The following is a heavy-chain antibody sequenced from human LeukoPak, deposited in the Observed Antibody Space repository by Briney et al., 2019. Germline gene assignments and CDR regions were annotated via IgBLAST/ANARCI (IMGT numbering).Heavy chain of an antibody. CDR1: GFTFSNYA. CDR2: ISGSGGNT. CDR3: AKDPKQLWYSNFDY. D-gene: IGHD5-18*01. V-gene: IGHV3-23*01. J-gene: IGHJ4*02. Sequence: PGGSLRLSYAASGFTFSNYAMSWVRQAPGKGLEWVSAISGSGGNTYYADSVKGRFTISRDNAKNSLYLQMNSLRAEDTAVYYCAKDPKQLWYSNFDYWGQGTLVTVSS.